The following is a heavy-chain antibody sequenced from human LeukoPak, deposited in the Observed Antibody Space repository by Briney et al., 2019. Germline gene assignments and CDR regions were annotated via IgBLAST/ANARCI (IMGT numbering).Heavy chain of an antibody. CDR2: ISYDGSNK. CDR1: GFTFSSYA. V-gene: IGHV3-30*04. CDR3: ATPHG. J-gene: IGHJ4*02. Sequence: PGGSLRLSCAASGFTFSSYAMHWVRQAPGKGLEWVAVISYDGSNKYYADSVKGRFTISRDNSKNTLYLQMNSLRAEDTAVYYCATPHGWGQGTLVTVSS.